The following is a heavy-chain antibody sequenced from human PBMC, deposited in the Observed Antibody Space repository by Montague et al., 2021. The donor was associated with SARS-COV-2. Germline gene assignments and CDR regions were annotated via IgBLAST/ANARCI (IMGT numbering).Heavy chain of an antibody. CDR3: ARDTYYYESGSFDDVFDI. D-gene: IGHD3-10*01. CDR1: GDSVSSNSAA. J-gene: IGHJ3*02. CDR2: TYYRSKWYN. V-gene: IGHV6-1*01. Sequence: CAISGDSVSSNSAAWNWIRQSPSRGLEWLGRTYYRSKWYNDYAVSVKSRITINPDTSKNQFSLNLRSVTPADTAIYYCARDTYYYESGSFDDVFDIWGPGTMVTVSS.